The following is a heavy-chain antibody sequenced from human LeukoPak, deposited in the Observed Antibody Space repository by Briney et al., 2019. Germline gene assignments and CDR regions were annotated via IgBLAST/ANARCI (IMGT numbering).Heavy chain of an antibody. V-gene: IGHV1-8*03. CDR3: ARAPRITMVRGVIYWFDP. CDR1: GYTFTSYD. J-gene: IGHJ5*02. CDR2: MNPNSGNT. Sequence: ASVKVSCKASGYTFTSYDINWVRQATGQGLEWMGWMNPNSGNTGYTQKFQGRVTITRNTSISTAYMELSSLRSEDTAVYYCARAPRITMVRGVIYWFDPWGQGTLVTVSS. D-gene: IGHD3-10*01.